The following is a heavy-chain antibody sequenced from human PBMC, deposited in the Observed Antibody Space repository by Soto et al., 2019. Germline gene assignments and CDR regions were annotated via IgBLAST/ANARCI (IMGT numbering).Heavy chain of an antibody. Sequence: QVQLVESGGGEVQPGRSLRLSCAASGFPFNTFGMHWVRQAPGKGLGWVAVISDDGGSEYYADSVKGRFTISKDTSRNTLYLQMNSLRREDTAVYYCAKERTASFNFRHYDAMDVWGQGATVTVSS. D-gene: IGHD2-2*01. CDR2: ISDDGGSE. V-gene: IGHV3-30*18. CDR3: AKERTASFNFRHYDAMDV. J-gene: IGHJ6*02. CDR1: GFPFNTFG.